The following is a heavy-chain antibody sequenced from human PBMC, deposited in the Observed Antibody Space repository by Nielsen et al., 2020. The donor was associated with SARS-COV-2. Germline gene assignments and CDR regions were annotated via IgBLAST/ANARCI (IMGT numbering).Heavy chain of an antibody. CDR2: INTANGRI. J-gene: IGHJ6*02. V-gene: IGHV1-3*04. D-gene: IGHD1-26*01. CDR3: ARVDTLDPSYAYDGSDI. CDR1: GYTFTNNY. Sequence: ASVKVSCKASGYTFTNNYMHWVRQAPGQGLEWMAWINTANGRIKSAWKFQDRVSITRDTSANTAYIELRSQTSEDTATYYCARVDTLDPSYAYDGSDIWGQGTTVTVSS.